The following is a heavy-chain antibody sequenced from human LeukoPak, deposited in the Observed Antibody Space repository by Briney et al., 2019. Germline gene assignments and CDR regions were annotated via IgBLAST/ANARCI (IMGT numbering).Heavy chain of an antibody. D-gene: IGHD4-23*01. CDR2: IYYSGST. J-gene: IGHJ5*02. Sequence: PSETLSLTCTVSGGSISNYYWSWLRQPPGKGLEWIGYIYYSGSTNHNPSLKSRVTISVDTSKNQFSLKLSSVTAADTAVYYCARVYGGNSDWFDPWGQGTLVTVSS. V-gene: IGHV4-59*01. CDR3: ARVYGGNSDWFDP. CDR1: GGSISNYY.